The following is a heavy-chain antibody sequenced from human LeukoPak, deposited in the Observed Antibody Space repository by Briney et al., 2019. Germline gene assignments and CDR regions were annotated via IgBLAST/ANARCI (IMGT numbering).Heavy chain of an antibody. V-gene: IGHV3-74*01. CDR1: GFTFSSKW. Sequence: GGSLRLFCAASGFTFSSKWMHWVRQAPGRGLVWVSRISPDGSTTSYADSVKARFTISRDNARNTLFLQMNSLRAEDTAVYYCARDFYTNYYHSSGDDFDFWGQGTLITVSS. D-gene: IGHD3-22*01. CDR3: ARDFYTNYYHSSGDDFDF. J-gene: IGHJ4*02. CDR2: ISPDGSTT.